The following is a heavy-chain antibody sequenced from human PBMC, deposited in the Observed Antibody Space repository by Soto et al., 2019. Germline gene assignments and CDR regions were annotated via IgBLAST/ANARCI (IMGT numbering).Heavy chain of an antibody. J-gene: IGHJ3*02. V-gene: IGHV1-69*12. Sequence: QVQLVQSGAEVKKPGSSVKVSCKASGGTFSSYAISWVRQAPGQGLEWMGGIIPIFGTANYAQKFQGRVTITADEYTSAAYMELSSRRSEDTAVYYCARERGGGGSYLDPDAFDIWGQGTVVTVSS. D-gene: IGHD1-26*01. CDR2: IIPIFGTA. CDR3: ARERGGGGSYLDPDAFDI. CDR1: GGTFSSYA.